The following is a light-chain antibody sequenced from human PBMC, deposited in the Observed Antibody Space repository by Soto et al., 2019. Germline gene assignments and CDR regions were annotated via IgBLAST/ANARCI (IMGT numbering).Light chain of an antibody. CDR3: QQRTNWPPA. Sequence: DIQMTQSPSTLSGSVGDRGTITCRASQTISSWLAWYQQKPGKAPKLLIYKASTLKSGVSSRFSGSGSGTEFTLTISSLQPDDFATYYCQQRTNWPPAFGQGTRLEIK. CDR2: KAS. J-gene: IGKJ5*01. V-gene: IGKV1-5*03. CDR1: QTISSW.